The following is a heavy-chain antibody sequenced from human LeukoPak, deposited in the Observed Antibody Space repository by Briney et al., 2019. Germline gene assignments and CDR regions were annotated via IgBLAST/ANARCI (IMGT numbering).Heavy chain of an antibody. CDR2: IYYSGNT. CDR3: ARDSISYDFWSGYYRGGYMDV. Sequence: SSETLSLTCTVSGGSISSYYWNWIRQPPGKGLEWIGYIYYSGNTIYNPSLKSRATISVDTSKNQFSLKLSSVTAADTAVYYCARDSISYDFWSGYYRGGYMDVWGKGTTVTVSS. D-gene: IGHD3-3*01. V-gene: IGHV4-59*01. CDR1: GGSISSYY. J-gene: IGHJ6*03.